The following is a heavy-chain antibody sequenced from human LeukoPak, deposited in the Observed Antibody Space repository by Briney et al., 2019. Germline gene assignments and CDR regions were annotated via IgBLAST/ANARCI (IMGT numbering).Heavy chain of an antibody. CDR2: IIPIFGTA. CDR3: ARPKNEENYGWFDP. J-gene: IGHJ5*02. Sequence: SVKVSCKASGGTFSSYAISWVRQAPGQGLEWMGGIIPIFGTANYAQKFQGRVTITTDESTSTAYMELSSLRSEDTAVYYCARPKNEENYGWFDPSGQGTLVTVSS. D-gene: IGHD4-17*01. CDR1: GGTFSSYA. V-gene: IGHV1-69*05.